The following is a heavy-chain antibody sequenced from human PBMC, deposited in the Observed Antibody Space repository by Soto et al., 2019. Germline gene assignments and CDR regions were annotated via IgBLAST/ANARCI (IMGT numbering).Heavy chain of an antibody. Sequence: QPGGSLRLSCAASGFTFSSYSFNWVRQAPGKGLEWVSYITGSYTTIYYADSVKGRFTISRDNAKNSLYLQMNSLRDEDTAVYYCAREHRIAAPYGLDVWGQGTTVTVSS. CDR3: AREHRIAAPYGLDV. J-gene: IGHJ6*02. CDR2: ITGSYTTI. V-gene: IGHV3-48*02. CDR1: GFTFSSYS. D-gene: IGHD6-6*01.